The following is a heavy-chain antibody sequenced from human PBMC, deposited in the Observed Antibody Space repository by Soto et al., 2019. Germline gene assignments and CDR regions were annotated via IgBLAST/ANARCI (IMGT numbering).Heavy chain of an antibody. J-gene: IGHJ4*02. CDR3: ARSYSYDGSGFYQFDS. D-gene: IGHD3-22*01. CDR2: IYYSGST. Sequence: SETLSLTCTVSGGSISGYYWSWLRQPPGKGLEWIGYIYYSGSTNYTPSLRSRVTISVDTSKNQFSLKLTSVTAADTAFYYCARSYSYDGSGFYQFDSWGQGTLVTVSS. CDR1: GGSISGYY. V-gene: IGHV4-59*01.